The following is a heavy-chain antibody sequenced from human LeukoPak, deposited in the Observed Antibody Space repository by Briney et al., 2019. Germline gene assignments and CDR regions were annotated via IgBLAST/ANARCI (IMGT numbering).Heavy chain of an antibody. D-gene: IGHD3-10*01. Sequence: GRSLRLSCAASGFTFSSYGMHWVRQAPGTGLEWVAVIWYDGSNKYYADSVKGRFTISRDNSKNTLYLQMNSLRAEDTAVYYCAKGGSMVPFDYWGQGTLVTVSS. V-gene: IGHV3-33*06. CDR3: AKGGSMVPFDY. CDR2: IWYDGSNK. J-gene: IGHJ4*02. CDR1: GFTFSSYG.